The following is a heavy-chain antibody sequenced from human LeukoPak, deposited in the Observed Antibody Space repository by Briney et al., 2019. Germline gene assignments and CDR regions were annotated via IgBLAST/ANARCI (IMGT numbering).Heavy chain of an antibody. J-gene: IGHJ6*03. D-gene: IGHD3-16*01. CDR3: ARRSEFGVLYYMDV. V-gene: IGHV3-11*04. Sequence: PGGSLRLSCAASGFIFSDYYMTWIRQAPGKGLEWVSHISSSDYTEYHADSVKGRFTISRDNAKNSLYLQMNSLRGEDTAVYYCARRSEFGVLYYMDVWGKGTTVTVSS. CDR1: GFIFSDYY. CDR2: ISSSDYTE.